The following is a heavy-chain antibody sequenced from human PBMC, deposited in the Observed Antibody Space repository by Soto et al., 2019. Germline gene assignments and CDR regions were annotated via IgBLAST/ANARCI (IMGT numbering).Heavy chain of an antibody. D-gene: IGHD2-8*01. CDR1: GFNFGGYA. CDR2: ISATGGST. V-gene: IGHV3-23*01. CDR3: AKGSPAAVMEYVNNWFDP. J-gene: IGHJ5*02. Sequence: QPGGSLRLSCIASGFNFGGYAMSWVRQAPGKGLEWVSTISATGGSTFYADSVKGRFTISRDNSQNTLFLQMNSLGADDMAIYYCAKGSPAAVMEYVNNWFDPWGQGTQVTVSS.